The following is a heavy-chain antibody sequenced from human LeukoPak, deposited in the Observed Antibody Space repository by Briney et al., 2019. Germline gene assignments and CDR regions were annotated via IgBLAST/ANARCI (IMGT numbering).Heavy chain of an antibody. Sequence: GGSLRLSCAASGFTFDNYAMHWVRQPPGKGLEWVSGISWKGGSIGYADSVKGRFTISRDNAKNSLYLQMNSLRAEDMALYYCAKARRDGYNSWGIFDYWGQGTLVTVSS. CDR3: AKARRDGYNSWGIFDY. J-gene: IGHJ4*02. CDR1: GFTFDNYA. CDR2: ISWKGGSI. V-gene: IGHV3-9*03. D-gene: IGHD5-24*01.